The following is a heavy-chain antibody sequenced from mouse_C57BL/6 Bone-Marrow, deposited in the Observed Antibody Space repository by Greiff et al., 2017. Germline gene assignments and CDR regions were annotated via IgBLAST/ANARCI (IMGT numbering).Heavy chain of an antibody. J-gene: IGHJ1*03. CDR3: ERDLLYDYDDLYWDFDV. CDR1: GFTFSSYA. CDR2: ISDGGSYT. V-gene: IGHV5-4*01. Sequence: VQLKESGGGLVKPGGSLKLSCAASGFTFSSYAMSWVRQTPEKRLEWVATISDGGSYTYYPDNVKGRFTISRDNAKNNLYLQMSHLKSEDTAMYYCERDLLYDYDDLYWDFDVWGTGTTVTVSS. D-gene: IGHD2-4*01.